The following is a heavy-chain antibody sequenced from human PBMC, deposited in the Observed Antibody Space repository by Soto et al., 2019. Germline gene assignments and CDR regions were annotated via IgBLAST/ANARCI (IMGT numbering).Heavy chain of an antibody. CDR3: ARPGLTVAGTRWFDS. V-gene: IGHV3-23*01. J-gene: IGHJ5*01. CDR2: LGSGGGSP. D-gene: IGHD6-19*01. CDR1: GFTFSNYA. Sequence: PGGSLRLSCAASGFTFSNYAMSWVRQAPGKGLEWVSGLGSGGGSPYYADSVQGRFTIPRDNSKNTLYLQMNSLRVEDTAVYYCARPGLTVAGTRWFDSWGQGTLVTVSS.